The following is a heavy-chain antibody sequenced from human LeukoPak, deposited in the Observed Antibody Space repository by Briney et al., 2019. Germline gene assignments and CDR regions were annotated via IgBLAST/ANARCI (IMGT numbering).Heavy chain of an antibody. CDR2: VNPSGGST. CDR3: ARIRDGYNDAYDI. V-gene: IGHV1-46*01. Sequence: ASVKVSCKASGYTFTSYYIHWVRQAPGQGLEWMGIVNPSGGSTTYAQKFQGRVTVTRDMSTSTVYMELSSLRSEDTAIYYCARIRDGYNDAYDIWGQGTVVTVPS. D-gene: IGHD5-24*01. CDR1: GYTFTSYY. J-gene: IGHJ3*02.